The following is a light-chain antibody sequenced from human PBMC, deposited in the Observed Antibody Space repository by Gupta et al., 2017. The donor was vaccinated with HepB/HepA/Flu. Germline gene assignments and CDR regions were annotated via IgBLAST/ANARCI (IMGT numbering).Light chain of an antibody. J-gene: IGKJ1*01. Sequence: DIQMTQSPSTLSASVGDIVTITCRASHIINNWLAWYQQKPGKAPSLIIYKVSSLKRGVPLRFSGSGYAKDFTLTSSRRQHDDFANYYCQQDNSYWPFGQGTKVEIK. CDR3: QQDNSYWP. V-gene: IGKV1-5*03. CDR2: KVS. CDR1: HIINNW.